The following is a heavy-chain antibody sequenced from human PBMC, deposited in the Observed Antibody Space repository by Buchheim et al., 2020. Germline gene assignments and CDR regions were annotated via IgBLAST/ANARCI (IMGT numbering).Heavy chain of an antibody. CDR3: ARDGSKGWDIVVVPAGNGMDY. CDR1: GFTFRSYA. Sequence: QVQLVESGGGVVQPGRSLRLSCAASGFTFRSYAMHWVRQAPGKGLEWVAVISYDGSNKYYVDSVKGRFTISRDNSKTTLYLQMNSLRAEETAVYYCARDGSKGWDIVVVPAGNGMDYWGQGTL. CDR2: ISYDGSNK. V-gene: IGHV3-30*04. D-gene: IGHD2-2*01. J-gene: IGHJ4*02.